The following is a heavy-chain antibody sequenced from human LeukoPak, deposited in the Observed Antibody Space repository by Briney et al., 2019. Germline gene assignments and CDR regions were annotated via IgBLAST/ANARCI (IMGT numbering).Heavy chain of an antibody. CDR2: IIPIFGTA. CDR3: ARPLGQLEDDAFDI. D-gene: IGHD1-1*01. CDR1: GGTFSSYA. Sequence: ASVKLSCKASGGTFSSYAISWVRQAPGQGLEWMGRIIPIFGTANYAQKFQGRVTITTDESTSTAYMELSSLRSEDTAVYYCARPLGQLEDDAFDIWGQGTMVTVSS. V-gene: IGHV1-69*05. J-gene: IGHJ3*02.